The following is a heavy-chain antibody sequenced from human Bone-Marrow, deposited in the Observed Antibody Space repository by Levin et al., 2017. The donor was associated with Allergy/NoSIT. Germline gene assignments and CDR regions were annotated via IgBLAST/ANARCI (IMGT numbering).Heavy chain of an antibody. CDR2: ISPSSGST. D-gene: IGHD6-19*01. Sequence: GGSLRLSCKASGYMFIAYHMHWVRQAPGQGLEWVGLISPSSGSTTYAQHFQDRVTMTRDTSTNTVYLELRSLRSEDTAVYFCTRGLLLVAGIRKSYWGQGTLVTVSS. CDR3: TRGLLLVAGIRKSY. J-gene: IGHJ4*02. V-gene: IGHV1-46*01. CDR1: GYMFIAYH.